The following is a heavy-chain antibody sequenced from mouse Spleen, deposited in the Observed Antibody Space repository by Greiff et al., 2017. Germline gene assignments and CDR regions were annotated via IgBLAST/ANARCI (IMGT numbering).Heavy chain of an antibody. CDR1: GYTFTSYW. V-gene: IGHV1-69*01. J-gene: IGHJ1*01. D-gene: IGHD1-1*01. Sequence: QVQLQQPGAELVMPGASVKLSCKASGYTFTSYWMHWVKQRPGQGLEWIGEIDPSDSYTNYNQKFKGKTTLTVDKSSSTAYMQLSSLTSEDSAVYYCARTDTTVVATGWYFDVWGAGTTVTVSS. CDR2: IDPSDSYT. CDR3: ARTDTTVVATGWYFDV.